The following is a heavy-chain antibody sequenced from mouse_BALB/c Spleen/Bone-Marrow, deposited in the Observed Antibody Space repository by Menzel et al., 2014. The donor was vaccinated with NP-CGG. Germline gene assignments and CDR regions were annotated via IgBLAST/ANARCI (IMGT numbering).Heavy chain of an antibody. V-gene: IGHV1-7*01. CDR2: INPSTGYT. CDR1: GYTFTTYW. J-gene: IGHJ2*01. D-gene: IGHD1-1*01. CDR3: VLITPVVSDY. Sequence: VQLQQSGAELAKPGASVTMSCKASGYTFTTYWMHWVKQRPGQGLEWIGYINPSTGYTEYIQKFKDKATLTADKSSSTAYMQLNSLTSEDSSVYYCVLITPVVSDYWGQGTTLTVSS.